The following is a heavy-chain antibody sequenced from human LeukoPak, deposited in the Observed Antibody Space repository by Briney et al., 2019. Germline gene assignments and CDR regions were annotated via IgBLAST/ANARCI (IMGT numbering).Heavy chain of an antibody. CDR2: IYYSGTT. J-gene: IGHJ4*02. Sequence: SETLSLTCAVSGVSVSSGTYYWSWIRQPPGKGLEWIGYIYYSGTTNYNPSLKSRVTISVDTSKNQFSLKLSSVTAADTAVYYCARDRVRGNSNPFFDYWGQGTLVTVSS. CDR3: ARDRVRGNSNPFFDY. V-gene: IGHV4-61*01. CDR1: GVSVSSGTYY. D-gene: IGHD4-11*01.